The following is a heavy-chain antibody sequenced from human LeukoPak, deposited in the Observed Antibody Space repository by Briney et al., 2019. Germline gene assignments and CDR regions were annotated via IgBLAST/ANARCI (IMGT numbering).Heavy chain of an antibody. V-gene: IGHV3-66*01. Sequence: PGGSLRLSCAVSGFTASIYYMTWVRQAPGKGLEWVSFIYRDGSANYADSVKGRFTISRDDSKNTVYLQMNSLEAEDTALYYCARGPGWSYFDYWGQGTLVTVSS. CDR3: ARGPGWSYFDY. D-gene: IGHD2-15*01. J-gene: IGHJ4*02. CDR1: GFTASIYY. CDR2: IYRDGSA.